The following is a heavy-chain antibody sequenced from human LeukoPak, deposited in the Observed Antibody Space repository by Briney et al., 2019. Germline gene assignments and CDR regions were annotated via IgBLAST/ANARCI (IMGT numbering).Heavy chain of an antibody. CDR3: AREESLLWFGELSDNWFDP. CDR2: ISSSSTI. V-gene: IGHV3-48*04. J-gene: IGHJ5*02. Sequence: PGGSLRLSCAASGCTFSSYSMNWVRQAPGKGLEWVSYISSSSTIYYADSVKGRFTISRDNAKNSLYLQMNSLRAEDTAVYYCAREESLLWFGELSDNWFDPWGQGTLVTVSS. D-gene: IGHD3-10*01. CDR1: GCTFSSYS.